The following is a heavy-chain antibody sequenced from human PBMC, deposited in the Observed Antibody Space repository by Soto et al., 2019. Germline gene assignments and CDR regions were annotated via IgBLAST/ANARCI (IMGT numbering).Heavy chain of an antibody. J-gene: IGHJ4*02. CDR2: VSYTGST. V-gene: IGHV4-31*03. CDR1: GESITSLGYY. CDR3: TRGDY. Sequence: QVHLQESGPGLVKPSQTLSLACSVSGESITSLGYYWTWVRQPPGKGLEWIGFVSYTGSTFYNSALRSRVTISRHTSQNQFFLAVKSVTVADTAMYFCTRGDYWGQGVLVTVS.